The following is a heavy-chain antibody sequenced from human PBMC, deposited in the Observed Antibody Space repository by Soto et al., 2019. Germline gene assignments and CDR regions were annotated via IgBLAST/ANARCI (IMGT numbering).Heavy chain of an antibody. Sequence: QVQLVESGGGVVQPGRSLRLSCAASGCTFSSYAMHWVRQAPGKGLEWVAVISYDGSNKYYADSVKGRFTISRDNSKNTLYLQMNSLRAEDTAVYYCARVEAVAGNHDAFDIWGQGTMVTVSS. D-gene: IGHD6-19*01. V-gene: IGHV3-30-3*01. CDR2: ISYDGSNK. CDR3: ARVEAVAGNHDAFDI. J-gene: IGHJ3*02. CDR1: GCTFSSYA.